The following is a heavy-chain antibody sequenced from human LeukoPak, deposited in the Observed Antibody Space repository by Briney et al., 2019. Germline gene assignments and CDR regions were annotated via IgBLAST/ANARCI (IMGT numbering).Heavy chain of an antibody. Sequence: SETLSLTCTVSDGSLSGHYWSWIRQPPGKGLESIGFVYYSGSTNYNPSLKGRVTISLDTSKNQFSLKLSSVTAADTAVYYCARYYGGYYYYMDVWGKGTTVTVSS. D-gene: IGHD4-23*01. J-gene: IGHJ6*03. CDR1: DGSLSGHY. CDR2: VYYSGST. V-gene: IGHV4-59*11. CDR3: ARYYGGYYYYMDV.